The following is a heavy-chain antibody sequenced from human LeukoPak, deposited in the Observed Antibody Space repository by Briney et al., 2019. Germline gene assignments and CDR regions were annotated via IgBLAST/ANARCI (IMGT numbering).Heavy chain of an antibody. J-gene: IGHJ6*03. V-gene: IGHV3-20*04. CDR1: GFTFSSYS. CDR2: INRSGDST. CDR3: ARFYTNWGSRFYYMDV. Sequence: GGSLRLSCAAAGFTFSSYSMNWVRQAPGKGLEWVSGINRSGDSTGYADSVKGRFTISRDNAKNSLYLLMNSLRADDTALYYCARFYTNWGSRFYYMDVWGKGTTVTVSS. D-gene: IGHD7-27*01.